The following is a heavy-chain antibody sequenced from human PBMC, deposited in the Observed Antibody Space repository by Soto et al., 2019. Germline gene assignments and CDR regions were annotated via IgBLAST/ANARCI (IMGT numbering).Heavy chain of an antibody. V-gene: IGHV3-15*01. CDR1: GFTFSNAW. CDR2: IKSKTDGGTT. D-gene: IGHD5-18*01. J-gene: IGHJ5*02. Sequence: PGGSLRLSCAASGFTFSNAWMTWVRQAPGKGLEWVGRIKSKTDGGTTDYTAPVKGRFTISRDDSKNTLYLQMNSLKTEDTAVYYCARERGDTAMLGNWFDPWGQGTLVTVSS. CDR3: ARERGDTAMLGNWFDP.